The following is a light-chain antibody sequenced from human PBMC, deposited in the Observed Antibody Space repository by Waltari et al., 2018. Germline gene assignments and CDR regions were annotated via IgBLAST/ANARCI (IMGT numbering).Light chain of an antibody. CDR3: QQSYSTPPT. CDR1: QSISSY. Sequence: DIQMTQSPSSLSASVGDRVTITCRASQSISSYLNWYQQKPGKAPKLRIYGASSLQSGVPSRFSGSGSGTDFTLTISSLQPEDFATYYCQQSYSTPPTFGQGTKLEIK. CDR2: GAS. V-gene: IGKV1-39*01. J-gene: IGKJ2*01.